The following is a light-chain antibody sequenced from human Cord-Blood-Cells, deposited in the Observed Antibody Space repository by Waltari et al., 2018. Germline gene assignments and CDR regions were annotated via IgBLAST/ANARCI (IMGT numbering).Light chain of an antibody. CDR1: QSISSY. CDR2: AAS. J-gene: IGKJ4*01. CDR3: QQSYSTPRT. V-gene: IGKV1-39*01. Sequence: IQTSPYTSCRSASVRVRVTMTCRASQSISSYLNWYQQNTGKAPKLLIYAASSLQSGVPSRFSGSGSGTDFTLTISSLQPEDFATYYCQQSYSTPRTFGGGTKVEIK.